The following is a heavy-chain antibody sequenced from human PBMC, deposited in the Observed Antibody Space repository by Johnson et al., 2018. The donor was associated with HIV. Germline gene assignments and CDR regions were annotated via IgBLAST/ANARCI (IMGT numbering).Heavy chain of an antibody. J-gene: IGHJ3*02. V-gene: IGHV3-74*02. CDR3: TTPAGVVTAIRATYDAFDI. Sequence: VQLVESGGGLVQPGGSLRLSCAASGFTFSNYWMEWVRQAPGKGLVWVSRINSDGSSTSYADSVKGRFTISRDSSKNTLYLQMNSLRAEDTAVYYCTTPAGVVTAIRATYDAFDIWGQGTMVTVSS. D-gene: IGHD2-21*02. CDR1: GFTFSNYW. CDR2: INSDGSST.